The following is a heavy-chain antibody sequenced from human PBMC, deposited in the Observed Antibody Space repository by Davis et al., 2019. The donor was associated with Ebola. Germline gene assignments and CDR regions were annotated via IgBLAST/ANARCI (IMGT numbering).Heavy chain of an antibody. CDR2: ISWDGRNT. D-gene: IGHD3-10*01. J-gene: IGHJ4*02. CDR1: GFSFGDYA. V-gene: IGHV3-43D*03. CDR3: AKDMRLLWFGELEY. Sequence: GESLKISCAASGFSFGDYAMHWVRQAPGKGLEWVSLISWDGRNTAYGNSVRDRFTISRDNSGNFLYLQMNSLRAEDTALYYCAKDMRLLWFGELEYWGQGTLVTVSS.